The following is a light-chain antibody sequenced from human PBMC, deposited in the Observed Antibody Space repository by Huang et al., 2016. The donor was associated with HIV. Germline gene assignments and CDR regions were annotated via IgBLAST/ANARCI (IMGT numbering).Light chain of an antibody. J-gene: IGKJ1*01. Sequence: EIVMTQSPATLSVSPGERATLSCRASESVSSRLAWYQQKPGQAPRLLIFGASTRAAGVPVRFSGSGSGTEFTLTISSLQSEDFAFYFCQQYNNWPPWTFGQGTKVDI. CDR2: GAS. V-gene: IGKV3-15*01. CDR3: QQYNNWPPWT. CDR1: ESVSSR.